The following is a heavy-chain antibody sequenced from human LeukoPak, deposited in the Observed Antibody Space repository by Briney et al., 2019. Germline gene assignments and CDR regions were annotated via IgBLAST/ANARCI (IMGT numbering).Heavy chain of an antibody. CDR1: GFTFSSYG. Sequence: PGRSLRLSCAASGFTFSSYGMHWVRQAPGKGLEWVAVIWYDGSNKYYADSVKGRFTISRDNSKNTLYLQMDSLRAEDTAVYYCAKDVEIAAAGLLDYWGQGTLVTVSS. V-gene: IGHV3-33*06. CDR2: IWYDGSNK. CDR3: AKDVEIAAAGLLDY. D-gene: IGHD6-13*01. J-gene: IGHJ4*02.